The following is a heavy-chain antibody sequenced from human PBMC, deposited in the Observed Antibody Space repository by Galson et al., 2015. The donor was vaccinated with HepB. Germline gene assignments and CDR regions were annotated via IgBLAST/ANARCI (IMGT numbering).Heavy chain of an antibody. CDR3: ARDGMGDDYGSPRVAFDI. Sequence: SLRLSCAASGFTFSSYAMHWVRQAPGKGLMFVSRINTDGAIANYSDPVKGRFTISRDNSKNTLYLQMNSLRAEDTAVYYCARDGMGDDYGSPRVAFDIWGQGTMVTVSS. CDR1: GFTFSSYA. J-gene: IGHJ3*02. V-gene: IGHV3-74*01. D-gene: IGHD4-17*01. CDR2: INTDGAIA.